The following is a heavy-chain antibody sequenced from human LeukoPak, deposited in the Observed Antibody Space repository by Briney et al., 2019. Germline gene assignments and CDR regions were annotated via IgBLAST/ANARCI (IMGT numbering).Heavy chain of an antibody. CDR3: AREKGRITMVRGVRVFDY. CDR2: INHSGNT. D-gene: IGHD3-10*01. V-gene: IGHV4-34*01. CDR1: GGSFSGYY. Sequence: PSETLSLTCAVYGGSFSGYYWSWIRQPPGKGLEWIGEINHSGNTNYNPSLKSRVTISVDTSKNQFSLKLSSVTAADMAVYYCAREKGRITMVRGVRVFDYWGQGTLVTVSS. J-gene: IGHJ4*02.